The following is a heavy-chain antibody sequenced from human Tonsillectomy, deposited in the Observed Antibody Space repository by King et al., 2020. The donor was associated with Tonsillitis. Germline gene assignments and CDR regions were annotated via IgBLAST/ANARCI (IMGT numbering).Heavy chain of an antibody. V-gene: IGHV3-33*08. Sequence: VQLVESGGGVVQPGRSLRLSCAASGFTFSSYGMHWVRQAPGKGLEWVAVIWYDGSNKYYADSVKGRFTISRDNSKNTLYLQMNSLRAEDTAVYYCARGRFGDLVDYWGQGTLVTVSS. J-gene: IGHJ4*02. CDR1: GFTFSSYG. D-gene: IGHD3-10*01. CDR2: IWYDGSNK. CDR3: ARGRFGDLVDY.